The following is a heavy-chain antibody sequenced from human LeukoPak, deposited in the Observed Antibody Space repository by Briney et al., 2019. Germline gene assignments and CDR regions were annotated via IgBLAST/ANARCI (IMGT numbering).Heavy chain of an antibody. Sequence: SETLSLTCSVLGGAIRSSGSYWGWIRQPPGKGLEWIESIYYIGTTYYNPSLESRVSISLDTSKNQFSLKLTSVTASDTAVYYCASASGTYYEGFDSWGQGTLVSVSS. CDR3: ASASGTYYEGFDS. J-gene: IGHJ4*02. CDR2: IYYIGTT. D-gene: IGHD1-26*01. V-gene: IGHV4-39*01. CDR1: GGAIRSSGSY.